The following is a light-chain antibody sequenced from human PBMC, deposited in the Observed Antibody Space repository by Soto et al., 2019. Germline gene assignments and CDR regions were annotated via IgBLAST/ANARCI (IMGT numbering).Light chain of an antibody. CDR1: QMIASY. Sequence: DIQMPQSPSSLSASVADSVTITCRSSQMIASYLNWYQQKPGKAPKLLIYAASSLQIGVPSRFKGSGYGTDFTLTISSLQPEDFAIYVCQQSYSSPPTFGQGTILEIK. V-gene: IGKV1-39*01. J-gene: IGKJ2*01. CDR2: AAS. CDR3: QQSYSSPPT.